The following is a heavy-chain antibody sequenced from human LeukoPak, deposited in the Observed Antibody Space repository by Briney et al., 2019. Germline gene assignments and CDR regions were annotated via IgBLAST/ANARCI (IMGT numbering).Heavy chain of an antibody. V-gene: IGHV3-74*01. D-gene: IGHD3-22*01. Sequence: GGSLRLSCAASGFTFSNYWMQWVRQTPGKGLVWVSRINTDGSSTTYADSVKGRFTISRDNAKSTLYLQMNSLRAEDTAVYYCVRDSSGSYWGQGTPVTVSS. J-gene: IGHJ4*02. CDR3: VRDSSGSY. CDR1: GFTFSNYW. CDR2: INTDGSST.